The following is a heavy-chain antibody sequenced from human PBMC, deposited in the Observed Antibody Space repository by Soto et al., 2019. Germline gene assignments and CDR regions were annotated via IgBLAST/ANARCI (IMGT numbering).Heavy chain of an antibody. CDR3: ARVRGPPGYSSSPQRLDY. CDR1: GGSISSYY. J-gene: IGHJ4*02. CDR2: IYYSGST. D-gene: IGHD6-13*01. Sequence: SETLSLTCTVSGGSISSYYWSWIRQPPGKGLEWIGYIYYSGSTNYNPSLKSRVTISVDTSKNQFSLKLSSVTAADTAVYYCARVRGPPGYSSSPQRLDYWGQRTLVPVSS. V-gene: IGHV4-59*08.